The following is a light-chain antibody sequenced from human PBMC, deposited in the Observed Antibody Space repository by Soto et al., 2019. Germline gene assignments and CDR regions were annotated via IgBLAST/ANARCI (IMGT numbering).Light chain of an antibody. CDR2: GAS. V-gene: IGKV1-39*01. CDR3: HQYNSWPRGT. J-gene: IGKJ3*01. CDR1: QSINIY. Sequence: DIQMTQSPSSLSASVGDRVTITCRTSQSINIYLNWYQQKVGEPPRLLIFGASNLQSGVPSRFSGSGVGTHFTLTISSLQSEDSAVYYCHQYNSWPRGTFGPGTKVEIK.